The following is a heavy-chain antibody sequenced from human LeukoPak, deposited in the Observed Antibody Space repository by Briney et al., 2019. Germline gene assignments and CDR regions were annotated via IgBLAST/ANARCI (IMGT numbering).Heavy chain of an antibody. J-gene: IGHJ4*02. V-gene: IGHV3-23*01. CDR3: AKKNGGGRGYYLYYFDY. Sequence: GGSLRLSCAASGFTFSSYAMSWVRQAPGKGLEWVSAISGSGGSTYYADSVKGRFTISRDNSKNTLYLQLNSLRAEDTAVYYCAKKNGGGRGYYLYYFDYWGQGTLVTVSS. D-gene: IGHD3-22*01. CDR1: GFTFSSYA. CDR2: ISGSGGST.